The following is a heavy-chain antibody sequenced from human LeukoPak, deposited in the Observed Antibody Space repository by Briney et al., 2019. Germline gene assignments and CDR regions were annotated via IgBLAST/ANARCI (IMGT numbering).Heavy chain of an antibody. CDR1: GYTFTGYY. Sequence: ASVKVSCKASGYTFTGYYMHWVRQAPGQGLEWMGWINPNSGGTNYAQKFQGRVTMTRDTSISTAYMELSRLRSDDTVVYYCARIGSMVRGVIVLPFDYWGQGTLVTVSS. CDR2: INPNSGGT. V-gene: IGHV1-2*02. D-gene: IGHD3-10*01. CDR3: ARIGSMVRGVIVLPFDY. J-gene: IGHJ4*02.